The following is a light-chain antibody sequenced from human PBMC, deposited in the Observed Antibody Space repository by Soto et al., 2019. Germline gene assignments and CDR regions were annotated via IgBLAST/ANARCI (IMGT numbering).Light chain of an antibody. Sequence: DIQMTQSPSSLSASVRDRVTITCRASHNTRGYLNWHQQKPGKAPKLLIYAAPNLQSGIPSRFSGSGSETDFTLTISSLQPEDFATYYCQQSYSTPWTFGQGTKVDIK. CDR1: HNTRGY. J-gene: IGKJ1*01. CDR2: AAP. CDR3: QQSYSTPWT. V-gene: IGKV1-39*01.